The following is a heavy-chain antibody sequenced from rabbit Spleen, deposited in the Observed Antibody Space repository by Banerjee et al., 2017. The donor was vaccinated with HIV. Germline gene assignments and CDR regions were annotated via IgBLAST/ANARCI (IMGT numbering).Heavy chain of an antibody. Sequence: EQLEESGGGLVKPEGSLTLTCKASGVSLNDKDVMCWVRQAPGKGLEWIACINAVTGKAVYASWAKGRFTFSKTSSTTVTLQVTRLTAADTATYFCARDTSSSFSSYGMDLWGPGHPGHRL. CDR2: INAVTGKA. J-gene: IGHJ6*01. D-gene: IGHD1-1*01. CDR3: ARDTSSSFSSYGMDL. V-gene: IGHV1S45*01. CDR1: GVSLNDKDV.